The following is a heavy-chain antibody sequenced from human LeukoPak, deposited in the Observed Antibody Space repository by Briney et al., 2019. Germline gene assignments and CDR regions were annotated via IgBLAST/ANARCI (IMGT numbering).Heavy chain of an antibody. CDR1: GGSISSYY. V-gene: IGHV4-4*07. CDR3: ARGYGIAVAGYFDY. CDR2: IYTSGST. J-gene: IGHJ4*02. Sequence: SETLSLTCTVSGGSISSYYWSWIRQPAGKGLEWIGRIYTSGSTTYNPSLKSRVTVSVDTSKNQFSLKLSSVTAAGTAVYYCARGYGIAVAGYFDYWGQGTLATVSS. D-gene: IGHD6-19*01.